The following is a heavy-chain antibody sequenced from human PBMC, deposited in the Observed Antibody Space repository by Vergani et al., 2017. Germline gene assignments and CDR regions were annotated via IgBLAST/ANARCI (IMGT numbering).Heavy chain of an antibody. J-gene: IGHJ4*02. CDR1: GFTFSSSD. CDR3: ARAGNGWYEY. CDR2: INSNGRAT. V-gene: IGHV3-64*01. D-gene: IGHD6-19*01. Sequence: EVQLVESGGDLVQPGGSLRLSCAASGFTFSSSDMHWVRQAPGKGLEYVSAINSNGRATYYRNSVKGRFTISRDNSKNTLYLQMGSLRAEDMAVYYCARAGNGWYEYWGQGTLVTVSS.